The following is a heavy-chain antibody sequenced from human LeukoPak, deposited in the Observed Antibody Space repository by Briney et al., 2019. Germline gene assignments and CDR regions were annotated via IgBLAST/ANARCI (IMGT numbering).Heavy chain of an antibody. J-gene: IGHJ4*02. CDR1: GFTFSNAW. V-gene: IGHV3-23*01. CDR3: ARVIVFMSTGPHLDY. D-gene: IGHD3-16*01. Sequence: GGSLRLSCAASGFTFSNAWMSWVRQAPGKGLEWVSAISGSGGSTYYADSVKGRFTISRDNSKNTLYLQMNSLRAEDTAVYYCARVIVFMSTGPHLDYWGQGTLAIVSS. CDR2: ISGSGGST.